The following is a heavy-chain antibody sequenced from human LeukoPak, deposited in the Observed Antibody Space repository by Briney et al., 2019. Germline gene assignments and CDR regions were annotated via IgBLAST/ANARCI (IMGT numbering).Heavy chain of an antibody. CDR1: GFTFSSYA. CDR2: ISYDGSNK. Sequence: PGRSLRLSCAASGFTFSSYAMHWVRQAPGKGLEWVAVISYDGSNKYYADSVKGRFTISRDNAKNSLYLQMNSLRAEDTAVYYCARVTGTAVADPFDYWGQGTLVTVSS. V-gene: IGHV3-30-3*01. CDR3: ARVTGTAVADPFDY. J-gene: IGHJ4*02. D-gene: IGHD6-19*01.